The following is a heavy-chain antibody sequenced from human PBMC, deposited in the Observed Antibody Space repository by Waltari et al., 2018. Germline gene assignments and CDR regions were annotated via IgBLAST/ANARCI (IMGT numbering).Heavy chain of an antibody. J-gene: IGHJ4*02. V-gene: IGHV3-53*01. CDR2: IYSDGRT. Sequence: EMQLVESGGGLIQPGGSLRLSCAASGFNVSRNYMSWVRQAPGEGMGLVSIIYSDGRTYYADSVKGRFTISRDNSKNTLYLQMNSLRAEDTAIYYCAREVYRSGGHWGQGTLVTVSS. CDR1: GFNVSRNY. CDR3: AREVYRSGGH. D-gene: IGHD6-19*01.